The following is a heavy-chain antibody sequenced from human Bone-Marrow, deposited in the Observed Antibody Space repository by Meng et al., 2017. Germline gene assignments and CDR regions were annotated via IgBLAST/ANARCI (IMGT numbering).Heavy chain of an antibody. J-gene: IGHJ5*02. D-gene: IGHD2/OR15-2a*01. CDR3: ARDSSMHRGNWFDP. Sequence: VTVVALGGGVVQPGRSLRFSWEASGFTFSNFGMHWVRQGPGKGLEWVAMIWFDGSYQHYADSVKGRFTISRDNSKNTLYLKMNSLRVEDTAVYYCARDSSMHRGNWFDPWGQGTLVTVFS. CDR2: IWFDGSYQ. V-gene: IGHV3-33*01. CDR1: GFTFSNFG.